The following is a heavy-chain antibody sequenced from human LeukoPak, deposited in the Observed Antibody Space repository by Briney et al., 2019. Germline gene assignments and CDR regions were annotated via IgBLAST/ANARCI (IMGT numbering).Heavy chain of an antibody. Sequence: GGSLRLSCAASGFTFSSYAMHWVRQAPGKGLEWVAVISYDGSNKYYADSVKGRFTISRDNSKNTLYLQMNSLRAEDTAVYYCARDRDTPETYDSNGYYYRMTFDYWGQGTLVTVSS. CDR1: GFTFSSYA. CDR2: ISYDGSNK. V-gene: IGHV3-30-3*01. J-gene: IGHJ4*02. D-gene: IGHD3-22*01. CDR3: ARDRDTPETYDSNGYYYRMTFDY.